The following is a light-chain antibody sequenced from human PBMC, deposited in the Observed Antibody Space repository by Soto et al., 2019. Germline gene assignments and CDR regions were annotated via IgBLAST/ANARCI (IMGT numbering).Light chain of an antibody. CDR3: NQYNRWPS. J-gene: IGKJ1*01. CDR1: QSVGTY. CDR2: GIS. V-gene: IGKV3-15*01. Sequence: ITLTPSPATLSVSPGEKATLSCRASQSVGTYLAWYQQKPGQAPRLLIYGISTRATGIPTTFSGSGSGTEFTLTISSLQSEDFAVYYCNQYNRWPSFGQGTKVDIK.